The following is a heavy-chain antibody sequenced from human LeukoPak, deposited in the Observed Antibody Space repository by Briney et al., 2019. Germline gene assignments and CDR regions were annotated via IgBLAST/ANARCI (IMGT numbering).Heavy chain of an antibody. CDR3: VRSHSASLLTATYYFDY. D-gene: IGHD2-15*01. CDR2: IYYSGST. J-gene: IGHJ4*02. CDR1: GGSISSGDYY. V-gene: IGHV4-30-4*08. Sequence: PSQTLSLTCTVSGGSISSGDYYWSWIRQPPGKGLEWIGYIYYSGSTYYNPSLKSRVTISVDTSKNQFSLKLNSVTAADTAVYYCVRSHSASLLTATYYFDYWGQGTLVTVSS.